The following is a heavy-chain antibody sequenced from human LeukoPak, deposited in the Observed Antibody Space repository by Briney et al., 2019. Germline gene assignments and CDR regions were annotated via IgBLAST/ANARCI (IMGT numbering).Heavy chain of an antibody. V-gene: IGHV1-2*02. J-gene: IGHJ6*03. CDR3: ARDLRGNRYGYHYYSYLDV. CDR1: GYTFTGYY. D-gene: IGHD5-18*01. Sequence: ASVTVSCKASGYTFTGYYMHWVRQAPGQGLECMGWKNPNSGGTNYAQKFQGRVTMTRDTPISTAYMELSRLRSDDTAVNYCARDLRGNRYGYHYYSYLDVCGKGSTVTVSS. CDR2: KNPNSGGT.